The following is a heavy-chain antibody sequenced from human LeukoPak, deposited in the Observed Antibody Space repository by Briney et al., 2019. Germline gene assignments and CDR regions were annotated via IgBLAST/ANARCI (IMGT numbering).Heavy chain of an antibody. J-gene: IGHJ4*02. Sequence: SETLSLTCAVYGGSFSGYYWSWVRQPPGKGLEWIGEINHSGSTNYNPSLKSRVTISVDTSKNQFSLKLSSVTAADTAVYYCARGNDYGVYYFDYWGQGTLVTASS. CDR3: ARGNDYGVYYFDY. V-gene: IGHV4-34*01. D-gene: IGHD4-17*01. CDR2: INHSGST. CDR1: GGSFSGYY.